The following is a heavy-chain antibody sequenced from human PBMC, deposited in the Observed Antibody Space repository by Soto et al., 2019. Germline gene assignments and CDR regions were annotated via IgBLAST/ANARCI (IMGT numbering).Heavy chain of an antibody. CDR1: GFTFDDNA. V-gene: IGHV3-9*01. CDR2: INWKSDI. CDR3: AKERLGPHGMEG. J-gene: IGHJ6*02. Sequence: SLRLSCAVSGFTFDDNAMHWVRQAPEKGLEWVSGINWKSDIGYADSVKGRFTISRDNSKNTLYLQMNSLRAEDTAVYYCAKERLGPHGMEGSGQGTTVT.